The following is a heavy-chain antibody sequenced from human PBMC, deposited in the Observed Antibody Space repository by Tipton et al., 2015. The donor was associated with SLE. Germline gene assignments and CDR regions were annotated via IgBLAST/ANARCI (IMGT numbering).Heavy chain of an antibody. Sequence: QVQLVQSGAEVKKPGASVKVSCKASGYTFTSYDINWVRQATGQGLEWMGGIIPIFGTANYAQKFQGRVTITTDESTSTAYMELSSLRSEDTAVYYCARGVGKQQLVGWGFDYWGQGTLVTVSS. CDR1: GYTFTSYD. CDR2: IIPIFGTA. V-gene: IGHV1-69*01. CDR3: ARGVGKQQLVGWGFDY. J-gene: IGHJ4*02. D-gene: IGHD6-13*01.